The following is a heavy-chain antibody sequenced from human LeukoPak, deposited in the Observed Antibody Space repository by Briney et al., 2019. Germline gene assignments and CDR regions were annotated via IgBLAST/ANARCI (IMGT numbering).Heavy chain of an antibody. Sequence: SETLSLTCTVSGGSISSYYWSWIRQPPGEGLEWIGYIYYSGSTNYNPSLKSRVTISVDTSKNQFSLKLSSVTAADTAVYYCARGIEENYYDSSGYYYGMDYFDYWGQGTLVTVSS. CDR3: ARGIEENYYDSSGYYYGMDYFDY. CDR2: IYYSGST. J-gene: IGHJ4*02. V-gene: IGHV4-59*01. CDR1: GGSISSYY. D-gene: IGHD3-22*01.